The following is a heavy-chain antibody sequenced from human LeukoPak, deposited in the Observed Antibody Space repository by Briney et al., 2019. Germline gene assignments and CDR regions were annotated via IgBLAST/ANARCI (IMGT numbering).Heavy chain of an antibody. CDR1: GGSISSGGYY. J-gene: IGHJ4*02. CDR3: AGVLAYCGGDCYSGAFDY. D-gene: IGHD2-21*01. Sequence: SETLSLTCTVSGGSISSGGYYWSWIRQPPGKGLEWIGYIYYSGTTYYNPSLKSRVTISVDTSKNQFSLKLSSVTAADTAVYYCAGVLAYCGGDCYSGAFDYWGQGTLVTVSS. CDR2: IYYSGTT. V-gene: IGHV4-30-4*08.